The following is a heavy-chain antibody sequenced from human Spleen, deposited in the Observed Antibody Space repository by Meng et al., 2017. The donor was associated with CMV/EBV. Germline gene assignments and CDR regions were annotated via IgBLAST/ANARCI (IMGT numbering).Heavy chain of an antibody. CDR2: ISAYNVKA. V-gene: IGHV1-18*01. CDR1: FISSG. D-gene: IGHD2-2*02. J-gene: IGHJ4*02. Sequence: FISSGISWVRQAPGQGLEWMGWISAYNVKANYAQKFQGRITMTTDTSTSTAYMELRNLGSDDTAAYYCARDCSSNSCYRDPRGGFDYWGQGTLVTVSS. CDR3: ARDCSSNSCYRDPRGGFDY.